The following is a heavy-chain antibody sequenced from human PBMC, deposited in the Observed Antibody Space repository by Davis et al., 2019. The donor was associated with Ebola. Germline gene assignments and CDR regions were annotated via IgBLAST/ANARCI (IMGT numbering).Heavy chain of an antibody. CDR1: GFTFSSYA. CDR2: ISGSGGST. V-gene: IGHV3-23*01. D-gene: IGHD1-26*01. CDR3: AKEVVGATRSFYYGMDV. J-gene: IGHJ6*02. Sequence: GGSLRLSCAASGFTFSSYAMSWVRQAPGKGLEWVSAISGSGGSTYYADSVKGRFTISRDNSKNTLYLQMNSLRAEDTAVYYCAKEVVGATRSFYYGMDVWGQGTTVTVSS.